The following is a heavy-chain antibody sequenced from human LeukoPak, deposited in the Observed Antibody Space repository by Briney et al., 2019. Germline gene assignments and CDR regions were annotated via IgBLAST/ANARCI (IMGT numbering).Heavy chain of an antibody. D-gene: IGHD3-16*01. CDR3: ERGPPYVGMFGGVFNWFDC. CDR2: MNPNSGNT. CDR1: GYTFTSYD. V-gene: IGHV1-8*01. J-gene: IGHJ5*01. Sequence: ASVKVSCKASGYTFTSYDIDWVRQATGQGLEWMGWMNPNSGNTGYAQKFQGRVTMTRNTSISTAYMELSSLRSEVTAVYYCERGPPYVGMFGGVFNWFDCWLEGALVSVSP.